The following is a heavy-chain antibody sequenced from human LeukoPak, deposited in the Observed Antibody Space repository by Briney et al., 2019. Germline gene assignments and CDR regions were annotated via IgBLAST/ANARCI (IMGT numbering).Heavy chain of an antibody. CDR1: GYTFTSYD. CDR2: IIPIFGTA. CDR3: ATPGGKYGAGYYYYMDV. J-gene: IGHJ6*03. V-gene: IGHV1-69*05. Sequence: ASVKVSCKASGYTFTSYDINWVRQAPGQGLEWMGGIIPIFGTANYAQKFQGRVTITTDESTSTAYMELSSLRSEDTAVYYCATPGGKYGAGYYYYMDVWGKGTTVTVSS. D-gene: IGHD3-16*01.